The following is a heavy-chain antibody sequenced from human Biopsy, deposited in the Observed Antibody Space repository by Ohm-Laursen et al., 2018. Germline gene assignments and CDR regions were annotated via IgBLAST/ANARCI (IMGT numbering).Heavy chain of an antibody. CDR1: GGTFSNYG. CDR3: ARDCNGDNCGVDF. V-gene: IGHV1-69*04. D-gene: IGHD2-15*01. J-gene: IGHJ4*02. Sequence: VASVKVSCKAPGGTFSNYGVNWVRQAPGQGLECMGRIIPLIGLTNYAQKFQGRVTITADKFTNTVYMELSSLRSGDTAVYFCARDCNGDNCGVDFWGQGTLVTVS. CDR2: IIPLIGLT.